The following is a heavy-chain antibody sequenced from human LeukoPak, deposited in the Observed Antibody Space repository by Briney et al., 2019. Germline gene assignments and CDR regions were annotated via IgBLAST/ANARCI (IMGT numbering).Heavy chain of an antibody. V-gene: IGHV3-30*02. J-gene: IGHJ4*02. CDR2: IQYDGSNK. Sequence: PGGSLRLSCAASGFTFSSYGMHWVRQAPGKGLEWVAFIQYDGSNKNYADSVKGRFTISRENSKNTLYLQMNSLRAEDTAFYYCARGRKWLRFAGDYWGQGTLVTVSS. CDR3: ARGRKWLRFAGDY. CDR1: GFTFSSYG. D-gene: IGHD5-12*01.